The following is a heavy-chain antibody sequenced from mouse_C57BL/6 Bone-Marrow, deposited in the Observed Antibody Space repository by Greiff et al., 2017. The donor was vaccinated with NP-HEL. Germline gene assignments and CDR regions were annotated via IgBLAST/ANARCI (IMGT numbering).Heavy chain of an antibody. J-gene: IGHJ2*01. V-gene: IGHV1-82*01. Sequence: VQGVESGPELVKPGASVKISCKASGYAFSSSWMNWVKQRPGKGLEWIGRIYPGDGDTNYNGKFKGKATLTADKSSSTAYMQLSSLTSEDSAVYFCARGDTTVPFDYWGQGTTLTVSS. CDR3: ARGDTTVPFDY. CDR2: IYPGDGDT. CDR1: GYAFSSSW. D-gene: IGHD1-1*01.